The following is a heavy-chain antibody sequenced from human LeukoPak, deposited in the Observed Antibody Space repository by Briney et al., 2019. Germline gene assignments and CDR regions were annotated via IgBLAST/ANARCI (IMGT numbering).Heavy chain of an antibody. CDR3: ARGNYDFWSGGTFDY. J-gene: IGHJ4*02. CDR2: IYTSGST. D-gene: IGHD3-3*01. Sequence: SETLSLTCTVSGGSISSYYWSWIRQPAGKGLEWIGRIYTSGSTNYNPSLKSRVTMSVDTSKNQFSLKLSSVTAADTAVYYCARGNYDFWSGGTFDYWGQGTLVTVSS. CDR1: GGSISSYY. V-gene: IGHV4-4*07.